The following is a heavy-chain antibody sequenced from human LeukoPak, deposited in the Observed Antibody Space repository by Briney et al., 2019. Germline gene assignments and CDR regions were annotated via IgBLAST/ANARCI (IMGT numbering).Heavy chain of an antibody. J-gene: IGHJ6*02. Sequence: GGSLRLSCAASGFTFSSYWMSWVRQAPGKGLGWVANIKQDGSEKYYVDSVKGRFTISRDNAKNSLYLQMNSLRAEDTAVYYCARDRRYGLRYLAAAQYVWGQGTTVTVSS. CDR1: GFTFSSYW. D-gene: IGHD3-9*01. CDR3: ARDRRYGLRYLAAAQYV. V-gene: IGHV3-7*01. CDR2: IKQDGSEK.